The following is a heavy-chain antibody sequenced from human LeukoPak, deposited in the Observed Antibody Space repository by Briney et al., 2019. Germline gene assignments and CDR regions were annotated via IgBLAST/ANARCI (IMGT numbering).Heavy chain of an antibody. CDR2: ISRSITTI. D-gene: IGHD6-13*01. V-gene: IGHV3-48*04. CDR1: GFTFSTYG. J-gene: IGHJ4*02. CDR3: ARDFGDSRRLDY. Sequence: GGSLRLSCVASGFTFSTYGMNWVRQAPGKGLEWVSYISRSITTIYYADSVKGRFTISRDNAKTSLYLQMNSLRAEDTAVYYCARDFGDSRRLDYWGQGTLVTVSS.